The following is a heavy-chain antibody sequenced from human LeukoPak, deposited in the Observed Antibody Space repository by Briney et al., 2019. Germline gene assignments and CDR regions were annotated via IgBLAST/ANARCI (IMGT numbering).Heavy chain of an antibody. V-gene: IGHV2-70*04. J-gene: IGHJ4*02. CDR3: ARSYDILTGYHGLFDY. Sequence: ESGPALVKPTQTLTLTCTFSGFSLSTSGMRVSWIRQPPGKALEWLARTDWDDDKFYSTSLKTRLTISKDTSKNQVVLTMTNMDPVDTATYYCARSYDILTGYHGLFDYWGQGTLVTVSS. CDR2: TDWDDDK. D-gene: IGHD3-9*01. CDR1: GFSLSTSGMR.